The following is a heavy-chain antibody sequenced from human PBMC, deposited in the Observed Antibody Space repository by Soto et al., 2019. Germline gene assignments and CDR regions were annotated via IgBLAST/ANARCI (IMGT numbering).Heavy chain of an antibody. J-gene: IGHJ2*01. Sequence: GGSRRLSGAAPGLTFSSYAMSWVRQAPGKGLEGVSCTSGSGGSTYYADSVKGRFTTSRDNSTNTLYLQMNSLRAEDTAVYYCAKGGYCSGGSCYYVGYFDLWGRGTLVTVSS. V-gene: IGHV3-23*01. CDR2: TSGSGGST. D-gene: IGHD2-15*01. CDR1: GLTFSSYA. CDR3: AKGGYCSGGSCYYVGYFDL.